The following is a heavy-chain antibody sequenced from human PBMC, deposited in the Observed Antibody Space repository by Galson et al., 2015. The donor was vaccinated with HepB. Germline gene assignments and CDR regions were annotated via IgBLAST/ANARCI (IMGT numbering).Heavy chain of an antibody. CDR2: VSWNSGNI. J-gene: IGHJ3*02. Sequence: SLRLSCAASGFTFDDYAMHWVRQAPGQGLEWVSGVSWNSGNIDYADFVKGRFTISRDNAKNSPYLQMNSLRVEDTALYYCAKPATMTPGAFDIWGQGTRVSVSS. D-gene: IGHD4-17*01. V-gene: IGHV3-9*01. CDR3: AKPATMTPGAFDI. CDR1: GFTFDDYA.